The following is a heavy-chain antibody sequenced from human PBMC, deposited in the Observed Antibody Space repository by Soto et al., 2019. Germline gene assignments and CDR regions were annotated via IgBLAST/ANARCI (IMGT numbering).Heavy chain of an antibody. CDR1: GFTFTNSA. J-gene: IGHJ3*01. Sequence: QVQIVQSGPEVKRPGTSVRVSCKTSGFTFTNSAVQWVRQARGQRLEWIGWIIVASGRTNYAREVQERVTISRDTSTSTAYMELSGLRSEDMAVYYCVAELYSGGGCCSFDFWGQGTMVTVSS. V-gene: IGHV1-58*01. CDR3: VAELYSGGGCCSFDF. CDR2: IIVASGRT. D-gene: IGHD2-21*02.